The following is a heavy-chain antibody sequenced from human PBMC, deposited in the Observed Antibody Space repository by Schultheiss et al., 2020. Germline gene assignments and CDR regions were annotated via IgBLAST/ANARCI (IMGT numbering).Heavy chain of an antibody. V-gene: IGHV2-70*11. J-gene: IGHJ5*02. D-gene: IGHD2-2*01. CDR2: IDWDDDK. Sequence: SGPTLVKPTQTLTLTCTFSGFSLSISGMCVTWIRQPPGKALEWLARIDWDDDKYYSTSLKTRLTISKDTSKNQVVLTMTNMDPVDTATYYCARTHSCSRGFWFDPWGQGTLVTVSS. CDR3: ARTHSCSRGFWFDP. CDR1: GFSLSISGMC.